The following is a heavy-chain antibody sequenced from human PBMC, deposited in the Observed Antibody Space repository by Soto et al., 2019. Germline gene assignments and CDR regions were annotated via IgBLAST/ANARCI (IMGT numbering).Heavy chain of an antibody. V-gene: IGHV4-31*03. Sequence: SETLSLTCTVSGGSISSGGYYWSWIRQHPGRGLEWIGYIYYSGSTYYNPSLKSRVTISVDTSKNQFSLQLSSVTAADTAVYYCARDRECSGGTCYNYFDYWGQGAMVTVPS. CDR1: GGSISSGGYY. CDR3: ARDRECSGGTCYNYFDY. D-gene: IGHD2-15*01. CDR2: IYYSGST. J-gene: IGHJ4*02.